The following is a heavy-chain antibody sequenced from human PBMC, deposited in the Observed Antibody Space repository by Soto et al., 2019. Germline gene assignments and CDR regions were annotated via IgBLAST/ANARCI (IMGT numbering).Heavy chain of an antibody. CDR2: IWYDGSNK. CDR3: ARGAPDTARTLGDY. D-gene: IGHD5-18*01. CDR1: GFTFSSYG. Sequence: QVQLVESGGGVVQPGRSLRLSCAASGFTFSSYGMHRVRQAPGKGLEWVAVIWYDGSNKYYADSVKGRFTISRDNSKNTLYLQMNSLRAEDTAVYYCARGAPDTARTLGDYWGQGTLVTVSS. J-gene: IGHJ4*02. V-gene: IGHV3-33*01.